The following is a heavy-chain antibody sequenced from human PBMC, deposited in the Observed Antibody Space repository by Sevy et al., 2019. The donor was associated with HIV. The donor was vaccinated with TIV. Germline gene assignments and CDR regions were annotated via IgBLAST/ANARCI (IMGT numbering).Heavy chain of an antibody. CDR1: GFIFSNYA. V-gene: IGHV3-23*01. CDR3: AKYRITVIGDAFDI. CDR2: ISGRHGTT. D-gene: IGHD3-10*02. Sequence: GGSLRLSCTASGFIFSNYAMYWVRQAPGKGLEWVSGISGRHGTTYYADSVKGRFTISRDNSKNTLYLQMNSLRAEDTAIYYCAKYRITVIGDAFDIWGQGTMVTVSS. J-gene: IGHJ3*02.